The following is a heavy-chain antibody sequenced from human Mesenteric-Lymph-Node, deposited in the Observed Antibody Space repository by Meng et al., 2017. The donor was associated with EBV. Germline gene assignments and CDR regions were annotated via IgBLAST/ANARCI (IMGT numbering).Heavy chain of an antibody. V-gene: IGHV4-39*01. Sequence: QLQLQESGPGLVKPSETLSLTCTVSGGSISSSSYYWGWIRQPPGKGLEWIGSIYYSGSTYYNPSLKSRVTISVDTSKNQFSLKLSSVTAADTAVYYCARHVDPGETDYWGQGTLVTVFS. J-gene: IGHJ4*02. CDR2: IYYSGST. CDR1: GGSISSSSYY. D-gene: IGHD1-14*01. CDR3: ARHVDPGETDY.